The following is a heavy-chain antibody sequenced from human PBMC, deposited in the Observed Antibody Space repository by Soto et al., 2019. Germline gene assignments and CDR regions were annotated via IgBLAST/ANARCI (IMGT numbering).Heavy chain of an antibody. CDR1: GYTFTGYY. V-gene: IGHV1-2*02. CDR2: INPNSGGT. D-gene: IGHD3-10*01. CDR3: ARARYYGSGTLVMDV. J-gene: IGHJ6*02. Sequence: GASGKVSCKASGYTFTGYYMHWVRQAPGQGLEWMGWINPNSGGTNYAQTFQGRVTMTRDTSISTAYMELSRLRSDDTAVYYCARARYYGSGTLVMDVWGQGTTVTVSS.